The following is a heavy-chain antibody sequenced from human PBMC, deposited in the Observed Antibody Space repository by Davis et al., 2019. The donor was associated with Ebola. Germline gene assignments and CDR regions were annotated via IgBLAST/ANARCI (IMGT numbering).Heavy chain of an antibody. CDR3: ARVSEGSVLDY. Sequence: SETLSLTCTVSGGSISSYYWSWIRQPPGKGLEWIGYIYYSGSTNYNPSLKSRVTISVDTSKNQFSLKLSSVTAADTAVYYCARVSEGSVLDYWDQGTLVTVSS. J-gene: IGHJ4*02. CDR2: IYYSGST. V-gene: IGHV4-59*01. D-gene: IGHD3-10*01. CDR1: GGSISSYY.